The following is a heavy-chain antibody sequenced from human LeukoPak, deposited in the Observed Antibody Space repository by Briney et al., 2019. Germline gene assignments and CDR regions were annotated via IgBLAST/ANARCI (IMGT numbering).Heavy chain of an antibody. CDR3: ASLNDPLPG. D-gene: IGHD1-1*01. V-gene: IGHV4-34*01. Sequence: PSETLSLTCAVYGGSFSGYYWSWIRQPPGKGLEWIGEINHSGSTNYNPSLKSRVTISVDTSKDQFSLKLSSVTAADTAVYYCASLNDPLPGWGQGTLDTVSS. CDR2: INHSGST. CDR1: GGSFSGYY. J-gene: IGHJ4*02.